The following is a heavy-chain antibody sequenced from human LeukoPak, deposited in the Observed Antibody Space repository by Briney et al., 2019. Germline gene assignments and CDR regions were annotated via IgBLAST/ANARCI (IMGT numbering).Heavy chain of an antibody. D-gene: IGHD6-13*01. J-gene: IGHJ4*02. Sequence: SETLSLTCTVSGGSISSGDYYWSWIRQPPGKGLEWIGYIYYSGSTYYNPSLKSRVTISVDTSKNQFSLKLSSVTATDTAVYYCARLSSGWFSGWGQGTLVTVSP. CDR3: ARLSSGWFSG. V-gene: IGHV4-30-4*01. CDR1: GGSISSGDYY. CDR2: IYYSGST.